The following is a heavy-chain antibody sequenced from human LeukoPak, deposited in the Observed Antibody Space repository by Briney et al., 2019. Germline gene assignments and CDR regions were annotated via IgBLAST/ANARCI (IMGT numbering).Heavy chain of an antibody. V-gene: IGHV4-34*01. CDR1: GGSFSGYY. CDR3: ARLSGYSGYEPSSLDY. Sequence: SETLSLTCAVYGGSFSGYYWSWIRQPQGKGWKGLGKINHSGSTNYNPSLKSRVTISVDTSKNQFSLKLSSVTAADTAVYYCARLSGYSGYEPSSLDYWGQGTLVTVSS. J-gene: IGHJ4*02. CDR2: INHSGST. D-gene: IGHD5-12*01.